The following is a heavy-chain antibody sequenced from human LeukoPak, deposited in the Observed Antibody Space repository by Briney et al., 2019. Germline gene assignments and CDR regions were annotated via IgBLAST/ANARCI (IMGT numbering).Heavy chain of an antibody. Sequence: GGSLRLSCAASGFAFSSYGMHWVRQAPGKGLEWVAVISYDGSNKYYADSVKGRFTISRDNSKNTLYLQMNSLRAEDTAVYYCAKPITMIDPTFQHWGQGTLVTVSS. D-gene: IGHD3-22*01. V-gene: IGHV3-30*18. J-gene: IGHJ1*01. CDR1: GFAFSSYG. CDR3: AKPITMIDPTFQH. CDR2: ISYDGSNK.